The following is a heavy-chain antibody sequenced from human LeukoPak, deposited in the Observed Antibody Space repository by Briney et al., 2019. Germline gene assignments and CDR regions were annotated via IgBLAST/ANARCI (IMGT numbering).Heavy chain of an antibody. CDR2: IYYSGST. J-gene: IGHJ6*03. V-gene: IGHV4-39*01. CDR3: ARYPDCSSTSCYGWYYYYYMDV. CDR1: GGSISSSSYY. Sequence: SEPLSLTCTVSGGSISSSSYYWGWIRQPPGKGLEWIGSIYYSGSTYYNPSLKSRVTISVDTSKNQFSLKLSSVTAADTAVYYCARYPDCSSTSCYGWYYYYYMDVWGKGTTVTVSS. D-gene: IGHD2-2*01.